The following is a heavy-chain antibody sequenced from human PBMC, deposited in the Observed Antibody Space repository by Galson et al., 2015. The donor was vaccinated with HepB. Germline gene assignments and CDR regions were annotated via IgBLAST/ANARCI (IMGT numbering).Heavy chain of an antibody. D-gene: IGHD3-10*01. Sequence: SVKVSCKASGYTFTSYGISWVRQAPGQGLEWMGWISAYNGNTNYAQKLQGRVTMTTDTSTSTAYMELRSLRSDDTAVYYCARDRFGSGSYPPIYDYWGQGTLVTVSS. CDR2: ISAYNGNT. CDR1: GYTFTSYG. CDR3: ARDRFGSGSYPPIYDY. J-gene: IGHJ4*02. V-gene: IGHV1-18*04.